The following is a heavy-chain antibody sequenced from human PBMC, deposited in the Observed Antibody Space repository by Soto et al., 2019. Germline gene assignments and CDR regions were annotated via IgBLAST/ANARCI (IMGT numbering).Heavy chain of an antibody. D-gene: IGHD6-19*01. CDR2: IYPGDSDT. V-gene: IGHV5-51*01. CDR1: GYSFTSYW. J-gene: IGHJ6*02. CDR3: ARHQWHLSGVAGMDV. Sequence: PGESLKISCKGSGYSFTSYWIGWVRQMPGKGLEWMGIIYPGDSDTRYSPSFQGQVTISADKSISTAYLQWSSLKASDTAMYYCARHQWHLSGVAGMDVWGQGTTVTVSS.